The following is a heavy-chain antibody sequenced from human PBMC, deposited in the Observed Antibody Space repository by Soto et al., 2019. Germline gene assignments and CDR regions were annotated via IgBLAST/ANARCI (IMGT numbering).Heavy chain of an antibody. CDR1: GGSISSGGYY. CDR2: IYYSGST. Sequence: KTSETLSLTCTVSGGSISSGGYYWSWIRQHPGKGLEWIGYIYYSGSTYYNPSLKSRVTISVDTSKNQFSLKLSSVTAADTAVYYCARQTGIAVAGYFDYWGQGTLVTVSS. CDR3: ARQTGIAVAGYFDY. V-gene: IGHV4-31*03. J-gene: IGHJ4*02. D-gene: IGHD6-19*01.